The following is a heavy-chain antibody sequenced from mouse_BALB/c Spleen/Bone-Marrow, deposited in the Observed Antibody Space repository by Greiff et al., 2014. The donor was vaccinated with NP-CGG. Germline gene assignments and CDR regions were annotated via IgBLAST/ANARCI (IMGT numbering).Heavy chain of an antibody. D-gene: IGHD1-1*01. CDR1: GYSFTDYY. J-gene: IGHJ4*01. Sequence: EVQLQESGPDLVKPGASVKISCKASGYSFTDYYMHWVKQSHGESLEWIGRVNPNNGGTDYNQKFEGKAILTVDKSSSTAFMELRSLTSEDSAVYYCARGPTTVVAYYYTLNYWGQGTSVTVSS. CDR2: VNPNNGGT. CDR3: ARGPTTVVAYYYTLNY. V-gene: IGHV1-34*01.